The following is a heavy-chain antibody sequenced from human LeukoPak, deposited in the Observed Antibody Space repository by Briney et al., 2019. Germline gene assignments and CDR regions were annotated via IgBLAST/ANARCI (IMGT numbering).Heavy chain of an antibody. J-gene: IGHJ4*02. V-gene: IGHV4-30-4*01. CDR1: GGSISSGDYY. Sequence: SETLSLTCTVSGGSISSGDYYRSWIRQPPGKGLEWIGYIYYSGSTYYNPSLKSRVTISVDTSKNQFSLKLTSVTAADTAIYYCARRSPIENYFVYWGQGTLVTVSS. CDR2: IYYSGST. CDR3: ARRSPIENYFVY.